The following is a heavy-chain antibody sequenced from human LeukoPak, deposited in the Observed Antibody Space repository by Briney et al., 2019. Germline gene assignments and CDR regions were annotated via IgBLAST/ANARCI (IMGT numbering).Heavy chain of an antibody. CDR2: ISDSGDYT. D-gene: IGHD2-8*01. CDR3: AKDTSIGKYCTNGVCSPFDY. CDR1: GFTFSSYA. J-gene: IGHJ4*02. Sequence: GGSLTLSCAGSGFTFSSYAMSWVRQAPGQGLEWVSVISDSGDYTSYADSVGGRFTISRDNSRNTLYLQMISLRPEDTAVYYCAKDTSIGKYCTNGVCSPFDYWGKGTLVTVSS. V-gene: IGHV3-23*01.